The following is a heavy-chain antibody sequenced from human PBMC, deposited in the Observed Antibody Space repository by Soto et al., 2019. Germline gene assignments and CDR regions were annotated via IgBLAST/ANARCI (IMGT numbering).Heavy chain of an antibody. CDR1: GYTFTGYY. V-gene: IGHV1-2*02. CDR3: ARVLGATKLWDDY. D-gene: IGHD1-26*01. J-gene: IGHJ4*02. Sequence: ASVKVSCKASGYTFTGYYMHWVRQAPGQGLEWMGWINPNSGGTNYAQKFQGRVTMTRDTSISTAYMELSRLRSDDTAVYYCARVLGATKLWDDYWGQGTLVTAPQ. CDR2: INPNSGGT.